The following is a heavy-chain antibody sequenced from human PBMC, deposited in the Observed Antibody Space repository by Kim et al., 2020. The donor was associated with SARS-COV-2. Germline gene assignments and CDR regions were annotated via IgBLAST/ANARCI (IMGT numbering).Heavy chain of an antibody. Sequence: ASVKVSCKVSGYSLSELSIHWVRQAPGNGLEWMGGYDPEDGEIFYAQKFQDRITMTEDSSTDTAYMELSSLRSQDTALYYCATARIVAAYLGAYYFDYWG. J-gene: IGHJ4*01. CDR1: GYSLSELS. D-gene: IGHD5-12*01. CDR3: ATARIVAAYLGAYYFDY. CDR2: YDPEDGEI. V-gene: IGHV1-24*01.